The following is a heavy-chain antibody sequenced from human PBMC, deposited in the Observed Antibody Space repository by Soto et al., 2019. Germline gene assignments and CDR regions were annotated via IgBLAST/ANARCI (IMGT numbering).Heavy chain of an antibody. J-gene: IGHJ1*01. Sequence: PGGSLRLSCAASGFTFSSYIMNWVRQAPGKGLEWVSYISSSSTIYYADSVKGRFTISRDNAKNSLYLQMNSLRDEDTAVYYCARDPYGDYAEYFQHWGQGTLVTVSS. V-gene: IGHV3-48*02. CDR1: GFTFSSYI. CDR2: ISSSSTI. D-gene: IGHD4-17*01. CDR3: ARDPYGDYAEYFQH.